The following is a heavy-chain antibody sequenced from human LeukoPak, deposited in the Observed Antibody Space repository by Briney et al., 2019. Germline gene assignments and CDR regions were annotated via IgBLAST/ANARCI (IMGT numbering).Heavy chain of an antibody. V-gene: IGHV3-11*01. CDR3: AREDSGTSSFWLDP. Sequence: GGSLRLSCAASGFTFSDYYIHWVRQAPGKGLEWVSYISYSGRAMSYADFVEGGFIISRDNANNSVYLDMNSLRADDTAFYYCAREDSGTSSFWLDPWGQGTLVTVSS. CDR2: ISYSGRAM. D-gene: IGHD1-1*01. J-gene: IGHJ5*02. CDR1: GFTFSDYY.